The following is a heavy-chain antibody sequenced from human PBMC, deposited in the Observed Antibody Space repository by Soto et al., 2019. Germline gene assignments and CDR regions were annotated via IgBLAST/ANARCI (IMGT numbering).Heavy chain of an antibody. J-gene: IGHJ4*02. CDR3: ATVFLGSTYGHGGEY. V-gene: IGHV1-24*01. D-gene: IGHD3-16*01. CDR2: FDPEDDET. CDR1: GYSLTELS. Sequence: QVQLVQSGAEVKKPGASVKVSCKVSGYSLTELSMHWVRQAPGKGLEWMGGFDPEDDETIYAQKFQGRVTMTADTSPDTASMELSILRSYNPSGYFCATVFLGSTYGHGGEYWCQGNLVTVSS.